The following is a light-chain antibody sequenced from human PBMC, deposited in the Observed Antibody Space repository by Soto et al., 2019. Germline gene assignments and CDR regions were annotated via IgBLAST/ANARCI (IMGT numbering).Light chain of an antibody. J-gene: IGKJ2*01. V-gene: IGKV1-8*01. CDR1: QGISSY. CDR2: AAS. Sequence: AIRMTQSPSSFSASTGDRVTITCRASQGISSYLAWYQQKPGQAPKLLIYAASTLQSGVPSRFSGSGSGTYFTRTISCLQSEDFATYYCQQYYSYPYIFGQGTKLEIK. CDR3: QQYYSYPYI.